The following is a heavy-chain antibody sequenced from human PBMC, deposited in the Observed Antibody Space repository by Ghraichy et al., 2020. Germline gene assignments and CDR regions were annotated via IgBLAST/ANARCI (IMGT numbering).Heavy chain of an antibody. CDR2: IYYSGST. J-gene: IGHJ5*02. D-gene: IGHD1-14*01. CDR1: GGSISSRSYY. V-gene: IGHV4-39*01. Sequence: SETLSLTCTVSGGSISSRSYYWGWIRQPPGKGLEWIGSIYYSGSTYYNPSLKSRVTISVDTSKNQFSLKLSSVTAADTAVYYCARRGSGTSRDLNWFDPWGQGTLVTVSS. CDR3: ARRGSGTSRDLNWFDP.